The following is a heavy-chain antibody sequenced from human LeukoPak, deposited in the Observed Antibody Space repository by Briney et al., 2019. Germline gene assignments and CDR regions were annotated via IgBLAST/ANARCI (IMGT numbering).Heavy chain of an antibody. CDR3: ARHGDSSSWFANPMYYLDY. V-gene: IGHV4-39*01. Sequence: PSETLSLTCTVSGGSISSSSYYWGWIRQPPGKGLEWIGSIYYSGSTYYNPSLKSRVTISVDTSKNQFSLKLSSVTAADTAVYYCARHGDSSSWFANPMYYLDYWGQGTLVTVSS. CDR2: IYYSGST. J-gene: IGHJ4*02. D-gene: IGHD6-13*01. CDR1: GGSISSSSYY.